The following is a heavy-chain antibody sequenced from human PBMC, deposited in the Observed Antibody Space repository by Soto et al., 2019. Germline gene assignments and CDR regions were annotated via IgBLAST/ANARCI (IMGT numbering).Heavy chain of an antibody. CDR2: ISGSGGST. Sequence: PGGSLRLSCAASGFTFSSYAMSWVRQAPGKGLEWVSAISGSGGSTYYADSVKGRFTISRDNSKNTLYLQMNSLRAEDTAVYYCAKDNSRSYYDFWSGPNWFDPWGQGTLVTVSS. J-gene: IGHJ5*02. CDR3: AKDNSRSYYDFWSGPNWFDP. CDR1: GFTFSSYA. V-gene: IGHV3-23*01. D-gene: IGHD3-3*01.